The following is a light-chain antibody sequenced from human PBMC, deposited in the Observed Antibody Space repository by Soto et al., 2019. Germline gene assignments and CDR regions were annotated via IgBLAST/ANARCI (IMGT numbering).Light chain of an antibody. V-gene: IGKV3-11*01. Sequence: EIVLTQSPATLSLSPGERATLSCRASQSISSYLAWYQQKPGQAPRLLIYDVSNRATGIPARFSGSGSGTDFTLTISSLEPEDFAVYFCQQRSDWPLTFGGGTKVEIK. CDR1: QSISSY. CDR2: DVS. J-gene: IGKJ4*01. CDR3: QQRSDWPLT.